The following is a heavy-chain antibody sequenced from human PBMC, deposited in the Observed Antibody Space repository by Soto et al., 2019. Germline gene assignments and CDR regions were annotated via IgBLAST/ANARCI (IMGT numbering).Heavy chain of an antibody. V-gene: IGHV3-30*18. CDR3: AKGGRQWLVTSDFNY. CDR2: VTHDGRNT. D-gene: IGHD6-19*01. J-gene: IGHJ4*02. CDR1: GFTFSDYA. Sequence: VQLVESGGGVVQPGRSLRLSCAASGFTFSDYAMHWVRQAPGKGLEWVAVVTHDGRNTHYADSVKGRFTISRDSSKNPVSLEMTSLRAEDTAVYYCAKGGRQWLVTSDFNYGGQGALVTVSS.